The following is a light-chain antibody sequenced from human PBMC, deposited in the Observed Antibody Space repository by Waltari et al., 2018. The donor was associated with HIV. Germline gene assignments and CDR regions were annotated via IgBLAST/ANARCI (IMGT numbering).Light chain of an antibody. J-gene: IGLJ3*02. V-gene: IGLV3-1*01. CDR3: QAWDSSTVV. CDR2: QDK. CDR1: KLGNKY. Sequence: SYELTQPPSVSVSPGQTASITCAGDKLGNKYVCWYQQKPGPSPVLVIYQDKKRPSGIPERFSGSNSGNTATLTISGTQAVDEADYYCQAWDSSTVVFGGGTKLTVL.